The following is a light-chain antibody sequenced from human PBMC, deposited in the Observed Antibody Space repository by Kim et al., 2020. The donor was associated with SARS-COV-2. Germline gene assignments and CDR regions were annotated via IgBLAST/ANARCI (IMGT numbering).Light chain of an antibody. CDR1: SLRSYY. CDR3: KSRDTSGYLLA. Sequence: SSELTQDPAVSVALGQTVRITCQGDSLRSYYASWYQQKPGQAPVIVMYAKNNRPSGIPDRFSGSSSGNTASLTITGPQAADEADYYCKSRDTSGYLLAFG. CDR2: AKN. V-gene: IGLV3-19*01. J-gene: IGLJ7*01.